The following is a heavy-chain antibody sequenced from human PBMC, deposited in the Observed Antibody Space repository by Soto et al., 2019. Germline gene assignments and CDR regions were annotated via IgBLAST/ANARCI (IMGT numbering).Heavy chain of an antibody. CDR1: GGSISSSSYY. CDR2: IYYSGST. J-gene: IGHJ6*02. V-gene: IGHV4-39*01. CDR3: ARHPYSSSWSGYYYYGMDV. Sequence: ASETLSLTCTVSGGSISSSSYYWGWIRQPPGKGLEWIGSIYYSGSTYYNPSLKSRVTISVDTSKNQFSLKLSSVTAADTAVYYCARHPYSSSWSGYYYYGMDVWGQGTTVTVSS. D-gene: IGHD6-13*01.